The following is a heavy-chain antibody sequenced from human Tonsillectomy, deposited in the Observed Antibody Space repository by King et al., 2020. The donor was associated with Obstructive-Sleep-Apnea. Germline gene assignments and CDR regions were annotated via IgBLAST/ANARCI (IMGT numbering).Heavy chain of an antibody. CDR3: VTSYSSGAYYYGMDV. Sequence: VQLVESGAELKKPGASVKVSCKASGYTFTGYYLHWVRQAPGQGLEWMAWINPNSGDTRSAQRFKGRLTMTRDTSTSTDYLELSRLTSDDTAVYYCVTSYSSGAYYYGMDVWGQGTTVTVS. D-gene: IGHD6-25*01. CDR2: INPNSGDT. J-gene: IGHJ6*02. CDR1: GYTFTGYY. V-gene: IGHV1-2*02.